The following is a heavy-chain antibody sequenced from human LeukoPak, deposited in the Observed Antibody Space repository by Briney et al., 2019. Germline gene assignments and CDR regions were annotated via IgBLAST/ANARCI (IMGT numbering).Heavy chain of an antibody. D-gene: IGHD3-9*01. Sequence: GGSLRLSCAASGFSFSTYSMNWVRQAPGKGLEWVSSISRNSRYIYYADSVKGRFTISRDNAKNSLYLQMNSLRAEDTAVYYCARDGARELRYFDWFPHDAFDIWGQGTMVTVSS. J-gene: IGHJ3*02. V-gene: IGHV3-21*01. CDR1: GFSFSTYS. CDR2: ISRNSRYI. CDR3: ARDGARELRYFDWFPHDAFDI.